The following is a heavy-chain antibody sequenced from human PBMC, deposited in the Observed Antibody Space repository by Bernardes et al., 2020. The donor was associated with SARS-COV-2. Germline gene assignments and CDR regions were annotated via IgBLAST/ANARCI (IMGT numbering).Heavy chain of an antibody. V-gene: IGHV3-21*01. CDR1: GFTFTSYT. CDR2: SSSSTYR. J-gene: IGHJ2*01. CDR3: AREAETRAWYFDL. Sequence: GGSLRLSCAASGFTFTSYTMNWVRQAPGKGLEWVSSSSSSTYRFYAGSVKGRFTISRDNAKNSLYLQMNSLRDEDTAVYYCAREAETRAWYFDLWGRGTLVTVSS. D-gene: IGHD1-7*01.